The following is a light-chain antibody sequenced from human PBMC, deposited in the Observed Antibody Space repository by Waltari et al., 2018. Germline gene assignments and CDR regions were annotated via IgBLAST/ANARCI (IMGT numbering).Light chain of an antibody. CDR1: SSAVGRYNL. V-gene: IGLV2-23*01. CDR3: CSYAGSSTLV. Sequence: QSALTQPASVSGSPGQSITTSCTGTSSAVGRYNLVSWYQQHPGKAPKLMIYEGSKRPSGVSNRFSGSKSGNTASLTISGLQAEDEADYYCCSYAGSSTLVFGGGTKLTVL. J-gene: IGLJ2*01. CDR2: EGS.